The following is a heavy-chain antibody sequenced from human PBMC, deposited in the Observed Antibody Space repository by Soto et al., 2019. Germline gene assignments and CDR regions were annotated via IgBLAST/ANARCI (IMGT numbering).Heavy chain of an antibody. CDR2: IYWDDDK. Sequence: QITLKESGPTLVKPTQTLTLTCTFSGLSLSTIGEGVGWIRQPPGKALEWLALIYWDDDKRYSPSLKSRLTITKDTSKNQVVFTMTNMDPVDTATYYCVQSRCGGDCLQSYSSHSYYGLDVWGQGTTVTVSS. J-gene: IGHJ6*02. D-gene: IGHD2-21*02. CDR3: VQSRCGGDCLQSYSSHSYYGLDV. V-gene: IGHV2-5*02. CDR1: GLSLSTIGEG.